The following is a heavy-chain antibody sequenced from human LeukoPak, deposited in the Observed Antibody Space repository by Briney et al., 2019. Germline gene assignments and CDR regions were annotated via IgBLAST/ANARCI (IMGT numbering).Heavy chain of an antibody. Sequence: PGGSLRLSCAASGFTFDDYGMSWVRQAPGKGLEWVSGINWNGGSTGYADSVKGRFTISRDNAKNSLYLQMNSLRAEDTAVYYCARDYYDILTGYFGFGAFDIWGQGTMVTVSS. J-gene: IGHJ3*02. CDR2: INWNGGST. CDR1: GFTFDDYG. D-gene: IGHD3-9*01. V-gene: IGHV3-20*04. CDR3: ARDYYDILTGYFGFGAFDI.